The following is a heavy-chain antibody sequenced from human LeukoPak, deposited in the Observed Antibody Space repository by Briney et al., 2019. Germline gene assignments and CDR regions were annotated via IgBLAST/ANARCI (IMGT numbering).Heavy chain of an antibody. CDR3: AKDLVVVAATPDVFDY. J-gene: IGHJ4*02. D-gene: IGHD2-15*01. V-gene: IGHV3-23*01. Sequence: GGSLRLSCAASGFTFNSYSMNWVRQAPGKGLEWVSAISGSGGSTYYADSVKGRFTISRDNSKNTLYLQMNSLRAEDTAVYYCAKDLVVVAATPDVFDYWGQGTPVTVSS. CDR1: GFTFNSYS. CDR2: ISGSGGST.